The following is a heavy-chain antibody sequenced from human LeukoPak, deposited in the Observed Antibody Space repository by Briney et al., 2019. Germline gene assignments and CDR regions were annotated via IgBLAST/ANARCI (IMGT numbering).Heavy chain of an antibody. V-gene: IGHV3-49*04. D-gene: IGHD2-2*02. CDR2: IRSKAYGGTT. CDR3: SYCSSTSCYTFDY. CDR1: GFTFGDYA. J-gene: IGHJ4*02. Sequence: HAGGSLRLSCTASGFTFGDYAMSWVRQAPGKGLEWVGFIRSKAYGGTTEYAASVKGRFTISRDDSKSIAYLQMNSLKTEDTAVYYCSYCSSTSCYTFDYWGQGTLVTVSS.